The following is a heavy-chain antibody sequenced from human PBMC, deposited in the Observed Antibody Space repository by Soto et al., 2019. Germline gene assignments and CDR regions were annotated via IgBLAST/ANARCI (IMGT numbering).Heavy chain of an antibody. D-gene: IGHD3-22*01. V-gene: IGHV4-59*02. CDR3: ARAPMVLTRSYFDS. Sequence: SETLSLTCTVSDGSVSNFYWSWIRQPPGKGLEWIGYISSSGNTNYNPSLKSRVSISVDTSKNQFSLNLTSVTAADTAVYYCARAPMVLTRSYFDSWGQGTPVTVSS. CDR1: DGSVSNFY. CDR2: ISSSGNT. J-gene: IGHJ4*02.